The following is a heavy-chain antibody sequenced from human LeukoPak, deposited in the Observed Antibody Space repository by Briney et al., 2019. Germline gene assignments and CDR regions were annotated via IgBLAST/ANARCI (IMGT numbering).Heavy chain of an antibody. Sequence: GGSLRLSCAASGFTFNDFAMTWVRQAPGKGLEWVSTIADAGTYYADSVKGRFIISRDNSKNMLYLQLNSLRADDAAMYYCARNLGPFDVRGHGTMVTVSS. V-gene: IGHV3-23*01. CDR3: ARNLGPFDV. CDR1: GFTFNDFA. J-gene: IGHJ3*01. D-gene: IGHD3-16*01. CDR2: IADAGT.